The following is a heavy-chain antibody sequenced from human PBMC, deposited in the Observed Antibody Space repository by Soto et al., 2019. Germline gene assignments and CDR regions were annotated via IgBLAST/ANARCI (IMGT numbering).Heavy chain of an antibody. CDR2: INHSGST. V-gene: IGHV4-34*01. J-gene: IGHJ4*02. CDR3: ARTKITGLVAY. D-gene: IGHD2-8*02. CDR1: GGSFSGYY. Sequence: QVQLQQWGAGLLKPSETLSLTCAVYGGSFSGYYWTWIRQPPGTGLVWIGEINHSGSTNYNPSLKSRVNISVDTPKTQFAPKPPSVTVAATAGNYWARTKITGLVAYGGQGTGVTVSS.